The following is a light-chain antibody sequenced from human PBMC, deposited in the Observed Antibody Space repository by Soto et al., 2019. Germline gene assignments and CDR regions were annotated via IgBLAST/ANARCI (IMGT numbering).Light chain of an antibody. V-gene: IGLV2-14*01. CDR2: EVT. J-gene: IGLJ2*01. Sequence: QSVLTQPTSVSGSPGQSITIACTGTSSDVGGYNYVSWYQQHPGQAPKLMIYEVTNRPSGVSNRFSGSKSGNTASLTISGLQAEDEAIYYCSSYTSTSTFELFGGGTKLTVL. CDR1: SSDVGGYNY. CDR3: SSYTSTSTFEL.